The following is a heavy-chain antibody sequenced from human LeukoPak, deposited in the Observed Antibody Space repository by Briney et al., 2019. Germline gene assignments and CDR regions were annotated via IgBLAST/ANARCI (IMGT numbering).Heavy chain of an antibody. CDR3: ARVALPFTDSSSWFRAPPPRENWFDP. V-gene: IGHV3-21*01. D-gene: IGHD6-13*01. J-gene: IGHJ5*02. CDR1: GFTFSSYS. CDR2: ISSSSSYI. Sequence: GGSLRLSCAASGFTFSSYSMNWVRQAPGKGLEWVSSISSSSSYIYYADSVKGRFTISRDNAKNSLYLQMNSLRAEDTAVYYCARVALPFTDSSSWFRAPPPRENWFDPWGQGTLVTVSS.